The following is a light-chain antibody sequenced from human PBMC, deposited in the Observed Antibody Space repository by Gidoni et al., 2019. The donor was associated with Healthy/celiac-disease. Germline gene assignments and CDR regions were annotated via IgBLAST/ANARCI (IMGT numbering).Light chain of an antibody. J-gene: IGKJ2*01. CDR3: QQSYSTPQT. V-gene: IGKV1-39*01. Sequence: DLQMTQSPSSLSASVGDRVTITCQASQSISSYLNWYQQKPGKAPKLLIYAASSLQSGVPSRFSGSGSGTDFTLTISSLQPEDFATYYCQQSYSTPQTFGQGTKLEIK. CDR1: QSISSY. CDR2: AAS.